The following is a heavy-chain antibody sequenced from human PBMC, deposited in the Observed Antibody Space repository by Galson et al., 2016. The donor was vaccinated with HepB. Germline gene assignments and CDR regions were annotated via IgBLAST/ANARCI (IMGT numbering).Heavy chain of an antibody. J-gene: IGHJ1*01. V-gene: IGHV1-18*01. D-gene: IGHD2-8*02. CDR1: GYTFTNYG. CDR3: AAGAWEFFQH. Sequence: SVKVSCKASGYTFTNYGVTWVRQAPGQGLEWMGWISGNNGETKLAQKFQGGVTMTTDTPTSTGYMELRSLRSDDTAVYYCAAGAWEFFQHWGQGTLVIVSS. CDR2: ISGNNGET.